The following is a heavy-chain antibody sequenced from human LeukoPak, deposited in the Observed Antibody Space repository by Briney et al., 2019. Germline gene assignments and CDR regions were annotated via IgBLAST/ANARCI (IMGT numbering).Heavy chain of an antibody. CDR1: GFTFSNAW. J-gene: IGHJ4*02. CDR2: IKSKTDAGTT. D-gene: IGHD3-22*01. Sequence: GALRLSCAASGFTFSNAWMSRVRQAPGKGLEWVGRIKSKTDAGTTDYAAPVKGRFTISRDDSKHTLYLQMNSLKSEHTAVYYCTTRDSSGYYYYFDSWGQGTLVTVSS. V-gene: IGHV3-15*01. CDR3: TTRDSSGYYYYFDS.